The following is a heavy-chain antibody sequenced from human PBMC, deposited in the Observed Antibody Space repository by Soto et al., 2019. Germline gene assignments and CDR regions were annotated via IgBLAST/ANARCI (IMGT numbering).Heavy chain of an antibody. D-gene: IGHD6-19*01. V-gene: IGHV4-59*11. Sequence: QVQLQESGPGLVKPSETLSLTCTISNVSISSHYWTWIRQPPGKELEWLGYFYYSGSASYNPSLNARVTISGDTSNIHFSLKLPSVTTADTAVHYCARAYSTGWTAGDWFDPWGKGTPVTVSS. J-gene: IGHJ5*02. CDR3: ARAYSTGWTAGDWFDP. CDR1: NVSISSHY. CDR2: FYYSGSA.